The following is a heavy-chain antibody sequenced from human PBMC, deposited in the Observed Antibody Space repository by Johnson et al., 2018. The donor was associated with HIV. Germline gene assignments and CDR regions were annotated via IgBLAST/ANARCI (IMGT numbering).Heavy chain of an antibody. Sequence: VQLVESGGDLVQPGRSLKLACAASGFNFDDYDMNWVRQAPGKGLEWVSGINWNGDNTGYGDSVKGRFTIFRDNAKNSLYLQMNRLRAEDTALYYCARGGMRGELGAFDIWGQGTMVTVSS. CDR3: ARGGMRGELGAFDI. D-gene: IGHD1-26*01. CDR1: GFNFDDYD. J-gene: IGHJ3*02. CDR2: INWNGDNT. V-gene: IGHV3-20*04.